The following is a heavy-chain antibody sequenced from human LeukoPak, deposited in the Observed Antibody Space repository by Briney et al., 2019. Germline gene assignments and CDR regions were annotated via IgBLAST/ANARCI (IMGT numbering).Heavy chain of an antibody. CDR1: GGSISSSSYY. CDR2: IYHSGST. D-gene: IGHD3-16*01. V-gene: IGHV4-39*07. J-gene: IGHJ6*03. Sequence: PSETLSLTCTVSGGSISSSSYYWGWIRQPPGKGLEWIGSIYHSGSTYYNPSLKSRVTISVDTSKNQFSLKLSSVTAADTAVYYCARVMTYYYYYMDVWGKGPTVSVSS. CDR3: ARVMTYYYYYMDV.